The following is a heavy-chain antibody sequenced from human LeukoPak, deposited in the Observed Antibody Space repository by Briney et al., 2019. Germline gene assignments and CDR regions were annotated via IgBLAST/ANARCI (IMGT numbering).Heavy chain of an antibody. CDR1: GYTFTSYA. CDR2: INAGNGNT. V-gene: IGHV1-3*01. Sequence: ASVKVSCKASGYTFTSYAMHWVRQAPGQRLEWMGWINAGNGNTKYSQKFQGRVTITRDTSASTAYMELSSLRSEDTAVYYCARGGAGSGRNYGMDVWGQGTLVTVSS. D-gene: IGHD3-10*01. J-gene: IGHJ6*02. CDR3: ARGGAGSGRNYGMDV.